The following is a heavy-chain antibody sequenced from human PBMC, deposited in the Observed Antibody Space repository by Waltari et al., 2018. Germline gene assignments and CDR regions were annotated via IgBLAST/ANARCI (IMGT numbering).Heavy chain of an antibody. CDR3: ARHRRQGFNTAMVRFDY. J-gene: IGHJ4*02. V-gene: IGHV4-39*01. CDR2: IYYSGST. Sequence: QLQLQESGPGLVKPSETLSLTCPVSGGSISSSSYSWGWIRQPPGKGLEWMGSIYYSGSTYYNPSLKSRVTISVDTSKNQFSLKLSSVTAADTAVYYCARHRRQGFNTAMVRFDYWGQGTLVTVSS. CDR1: GGSISSSSYS. D-gene: IGHD5-18*01.